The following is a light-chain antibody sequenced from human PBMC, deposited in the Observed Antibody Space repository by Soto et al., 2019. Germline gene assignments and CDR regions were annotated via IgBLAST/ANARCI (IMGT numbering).Light chain of an antibody. V-gene: IGLV2-14*03. Sequence: QSALTQPASVSGSPGQSITISCTGTSSDVGGYNYVSWYQHHPGKAPKLMIYDVSDRPSGVSNRFSGSKSGNTASLTISGLQAEDEADYYCSSYTSSSTEVVFGGGTQLTVL. CDR3: SSYTSSSTEVV. CDR2: DVS. J-gene: IGLJ3*02. CDR1: SSDVGGYNY.